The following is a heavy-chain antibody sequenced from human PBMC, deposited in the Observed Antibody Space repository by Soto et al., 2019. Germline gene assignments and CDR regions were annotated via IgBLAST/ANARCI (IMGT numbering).Heavy chain of an antibody. CDR3: ARGDPFSPHDY. V-gene: IGHV1-18*01. CDR1: AYTVTSYG. CDR2: ISAYNGNT. Sequence: ASLNVSCKSSAYTVTSYGISWVRQARGQGLEWMGWISAYNGNTNYAQKLQGRVTMTRNTSISTAYMELSSLRSEDTAVYYCARGDPFSPHDYWGQGTLVTVSS. J-gene: IGHJ4*02.